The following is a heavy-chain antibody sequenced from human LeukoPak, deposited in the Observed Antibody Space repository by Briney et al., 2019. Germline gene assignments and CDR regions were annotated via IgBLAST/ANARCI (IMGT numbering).Heavy chain of an antibody. CDR3: ARALRYYSDSSGYAFDY. V-gene: IGHV1-69*01. CDR2: IIPIFRTA. CDR1: GGAFRSFA. D-gene: IGHD3-22*01. J-gene: IGHJ4*02. Sequence: ASVKVSCKASGGAFRSFAISWVRQAPGQGLEWMGGIIPIFRTANYAQKFQGRVTITADESTSTAYMELSSLRSEDTAVYYCARALRYYSDSSGYAFDYWGQGTLVTVSS.